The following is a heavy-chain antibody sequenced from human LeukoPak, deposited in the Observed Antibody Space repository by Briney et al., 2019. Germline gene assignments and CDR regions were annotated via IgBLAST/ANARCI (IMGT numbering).Heavy chain of an antibody. CDR1: GFTFSSYG. V-gene: IGHV3-30*02. J-gene: IGHJ4*02. CDR3: ARVHSSGWGGAFDY. Sequence: GGSLRLSCAASGFTFSSYGMHWVRQAPGKGLEWVAFIRYDGSNKYYADSVKGRFTISRDNSKNTLYLQMNSLRAEDTAVYYCARVHSSGWGGAFDYWGQGTLVTVSS. D-gene: IGHD6-19*01. CDR2: IRYDGSNK.